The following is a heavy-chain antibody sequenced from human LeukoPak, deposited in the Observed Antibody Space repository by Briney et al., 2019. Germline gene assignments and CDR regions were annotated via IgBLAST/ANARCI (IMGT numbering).Heavy chain of an antibody. D-gene: IGHD5-12*01. J-gene: IGHJ4*02. V-gene: IGHV4-59*08. CDR2: ISYSGST. CDR1: GGSISGYY. Sequence: SETLSLTCTVSGGSISGYYWTWIRQPPGKGLEWIGYISYSGSTSSHPSLKSRVTISLDASKNQFSLKLTSVTAADTAVYYCVRGYSGYPYYLDYWGQGTLVTVSS. CDR3: VRGYSGYPYYLDY.